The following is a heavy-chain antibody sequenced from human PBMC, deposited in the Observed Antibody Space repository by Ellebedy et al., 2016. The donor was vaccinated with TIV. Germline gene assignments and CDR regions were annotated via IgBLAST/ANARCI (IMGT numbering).Heavy chain of an antibody. Sequence: GESLKISCAASGFTFHSYGMHWVRQAPGKGLEWVTFIRYDGSDKYYADSVKGRFTVSRYNSKNTLTLQMNSLRLEDTAVYYCAKVLFAFGEFESPFDPWGQGTLVIVSS. CDR3: AKVLFAFGEFESPFDP. D-gene: IGHD3-10*01. J-gene: IGHJ5*02. V-gene: IGHV3-30*02. CDR1: GFTFHSYG. CDR2: IRYDGSDK.